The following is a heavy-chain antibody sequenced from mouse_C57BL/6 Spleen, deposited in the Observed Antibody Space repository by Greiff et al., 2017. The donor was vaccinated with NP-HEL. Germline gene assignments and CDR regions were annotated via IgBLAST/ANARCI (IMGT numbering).Heavy chain of an antibody. CDR3: ARSHYGNYFDY. CDR1: GYTFTDYY. J-gene: IGHJ2*01. V-gene: IGHV1-26*01. Sequence: VQLQQSGPELVKPGASVKISCKASGYTFTDYYMNWVKQSHGKSLEWIGDINPNNGGTSYNQKFKGKATLTVDKSSSTAYMELRSLTSEDSAVYYCARSHYGNYFDYWGQGTTLTVSS. CDR2: INPNNGGT. D-gene: IGHD2-1*01.